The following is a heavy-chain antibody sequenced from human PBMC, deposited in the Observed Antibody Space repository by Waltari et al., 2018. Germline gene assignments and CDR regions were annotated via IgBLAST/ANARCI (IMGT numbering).Heavy chain of an antibody. CDR2: IIPILGTT. Sequence: QVQLVQSGGEVKKPGSSVKVSCKASGGTFSSYPITWVRQAPGQGPQWMGGIIPILGTTNYPQKFQDRVTITTDESTSTAYMELRSLTSEDTAIYYCARGKFWSGDHYYMDVWGKGTTVTVSS. J-gene: IGHJ6*03. CDR1: GGTFSSYP. D-gene: IGHD3-3*01. V-gene: IGHV1-69*16. CDR3: ARGKFWSGDHYYMDV.